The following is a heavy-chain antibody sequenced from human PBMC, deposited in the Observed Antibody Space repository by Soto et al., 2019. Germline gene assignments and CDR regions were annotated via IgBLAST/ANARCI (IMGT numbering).Heavy chain of an antibody. D-gene: IGHD3-10*01. J-gene: IGHJ5*02. CDR3: ARDRTMATP. Sequence: EVQLVESGGGLVQPGGSLRLSCAASGFTFSSYSMNWVRQAPGKGLEWVSYISSSSSTIYYADSVKGRFTISRDNAKNSLYLQMNSLRAEDTAVYYCARDRTMATPWGQGTLVTVSS. CDR1: GFTFSSYS. V-gene: IGHV3-48*01. CDR2: ISSSSSTI.